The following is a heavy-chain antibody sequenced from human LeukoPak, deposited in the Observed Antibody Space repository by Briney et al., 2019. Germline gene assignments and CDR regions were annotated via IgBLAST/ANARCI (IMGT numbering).Heavy chain of an antibody. CDR1: GFTFSSYS. D-gene: IGHD2-2*01. CDR2: ISSSSSTI. J-gene: IGHJ6*03. CDR3: AKDGTYCSNTSCSLDYYYYMDV. Sequence: GGSLRLSCAASGFTFSSYSMNWVRQAPGKGLEWVSYISSSSSTIYYADSVKGRFTISRDNSKNTLYLQMNSLRAEDTAIYFCAKDGTYCSNTSCSLDYYYYMDVWGKGTTVTISS. V-gene: IGHV3-48*01.